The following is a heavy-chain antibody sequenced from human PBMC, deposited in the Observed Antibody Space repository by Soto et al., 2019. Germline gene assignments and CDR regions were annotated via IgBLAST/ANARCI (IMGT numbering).Heavy chain of an antibody. CDR1: GFSFSSYS. Sequence: PGGSLRLSCAASGFSFSSYSMNWVRQAPGKGLEWVSCISSSSTYIYYADSVKGRFTISRDNAKNSLYLQMNSLRAEDTAVYYCARMLSDIAVVGSRSFDDWVLGTLVTVSS. CDR2: ISSSSTYI. CDR3: ARMLSDIAVVGSRSFDD. D-gene: IGHD6-13*01. J-gene: IGHJ4*02. V-gene: IGHV3-21*01.